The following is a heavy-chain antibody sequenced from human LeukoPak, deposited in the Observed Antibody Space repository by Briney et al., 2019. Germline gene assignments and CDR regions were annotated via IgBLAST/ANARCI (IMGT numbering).Heavy chain of an antibody. V-gene: IGHV3-7*01. J-gene: IGHJ6*03. CDR3: IILTLVTAPRHYMDV. CDR2: IHPHGSEE. CDR1: GFTFSRFW. Sequence: GGSLRLSCAASGFTFSRFWMTRVRQAPGKGPEWVANIHPHGSEEYYVDSVKGRFTISRDNAKNSLYLQMDSLRAEDTAVYYCIILTLVTAPRHYMDVWGKGTTVTVSS. D-gene: IGHD2-21*02.